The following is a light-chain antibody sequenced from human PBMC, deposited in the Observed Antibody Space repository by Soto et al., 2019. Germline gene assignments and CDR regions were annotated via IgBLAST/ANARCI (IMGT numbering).Light chain of an antibody. J-gene: IGLJ1*01. Sequence: QSALTQPASVSGSPGQSITISCTGTSGDIGSYNRVSWYQQHPGKAPKLIIYEVTDRPSGVSKRFSGSKSGNTASLTISGLQAEDEAEYYCSSYTNIKTRACVFGTGTKLTVL. CDR1: SGDIGSYNR. CDR3: SSYTNIKTRACV. V-gene: IGLV2-14*01. CDR2: EVT.